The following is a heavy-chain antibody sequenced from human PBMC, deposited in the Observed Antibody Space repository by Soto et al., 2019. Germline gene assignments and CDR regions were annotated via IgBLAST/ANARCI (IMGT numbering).Heavy chain of an antibody. J-gene: IGHJ6*02. CDR2: ISFDGSTE. Sequence: QVQLVESGAGAVQPGRSLRLSCAASGFTFISYAMHWVRQAPGKGLEWVAVISFDGSTEYYADSVKGRFTSSRDNSKNTVYLQMKSLRSEDTAVYYCARSRHGSGSYTHFYYGLAVWGQGTRVTVSS. V-gene: IGHV3-30-3*01. D-gene: IGHD3-10*01. CDR1: GFTFISYA. CDR3: ARSRHGSGSYTHFYYGLAV.